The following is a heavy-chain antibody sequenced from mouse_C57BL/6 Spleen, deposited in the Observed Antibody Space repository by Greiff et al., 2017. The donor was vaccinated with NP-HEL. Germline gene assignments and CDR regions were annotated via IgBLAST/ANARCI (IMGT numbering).Heavy chain of an antibody. CDR1: GFTFSDYY. Sequence: EVQVVESEGGLVQPGSSMKLSCTASGFTFSDYYMAWVRQVPEKGLEWVANINYDGSSTYYLDSLKSRFIISRDNAKNILYLQMSSLKSEDTATYYCARVGSSLDYWGQGTTLTVSS. CDR3: ARVGSSLDY. V-gene: IGHV5-16*01. D-gene: IGHD1-1*01. CDR2: INYDGSST. J-gene: IGHJ2*01.